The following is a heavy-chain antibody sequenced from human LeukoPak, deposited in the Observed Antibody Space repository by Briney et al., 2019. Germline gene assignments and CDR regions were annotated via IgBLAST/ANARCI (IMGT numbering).Heavy chain of an antibody. D-gene: IGHD2-21*02. CDR1: GGTFSSYA. J-gene: IGHJ6*02. CDR3: ARGDCGGDCWTLYYYYGMDV. CDR2: IIPIFGTA. V-gene: IGHV1-69*13. Sequence: SVKVSCKASGGTFSSYAISWVRQAPGQGLEWMGGIIPIFGTANYAQKFQGRVTITADEPTSTAYMELSSLRSEDTAVYYCARGDCGGDCWTLYYYYGMDVWGQGTTVTVSS.